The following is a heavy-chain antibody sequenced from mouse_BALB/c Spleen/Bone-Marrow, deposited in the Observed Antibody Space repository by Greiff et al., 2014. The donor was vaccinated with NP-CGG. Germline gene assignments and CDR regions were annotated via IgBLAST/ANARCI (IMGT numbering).Heavy chain of an antibody. CDR2: FYPGSGSI. Sequence: VQLQQSGAELVKSGASVKLSCKASGYTFTEYTIHWVKQRSGQGLEWIGWFYPGSGSIKYNEKFKDKATLTADKSSSTVYMELSRLTSEDSAVYFCARHEVGYDEGYYAMDYWGQGTSVTVSS. CDR1: GYTFTEYT. D-gene: IGHD2-14*01. V-gene: IGHV1-62-2*01. CDR3: ARHEVGYDEGYYAMDY. J-gene: IGHJ4*01.